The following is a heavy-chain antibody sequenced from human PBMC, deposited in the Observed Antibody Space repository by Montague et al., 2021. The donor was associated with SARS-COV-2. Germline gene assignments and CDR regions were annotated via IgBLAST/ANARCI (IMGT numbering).Heavy chain of an antibody. V-gene: IGHV2-5*02. CDR1: GFSLSTSGVG. CDR3: AHRRGLLLSDAFDI. Sequence: PALGKPTQTLTLTCTFSGFSLSTSGVGVGWIRQPPGKALEWLALIYWDDDKRYSPSLKSRLTITKDTSKNQVVLTMTNMDPVDTATYYCAHRRGLLLSDAFDIWGQGTMVTVPS. D-gene: IGHD1-26*01. CDR2: IYWDDDK. J-gene: IGHJ3*02.